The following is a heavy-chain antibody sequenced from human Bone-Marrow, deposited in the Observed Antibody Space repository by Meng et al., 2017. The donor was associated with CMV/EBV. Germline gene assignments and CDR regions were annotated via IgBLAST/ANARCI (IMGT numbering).Heavy chain of an antibody. J-gene: IGHJ4*02. CDR1: GGSFSGYY. V-gene: IGHV4-59*10. D-gene: IGHD1-26*01. CDR2: IYSSGNT. Sequence: QVQLQQWGAGLLKPSXTLSLTCAVYGGSFSGYYWSWIRQPAGKGLEWIGRIYSSGNTNYNPSLKSRVTMSLDTSKNQISLRLISVTAADTAVYYCATGSGDFDHWGPGTLVTVSS. CDR3: ATGSGDFDH.